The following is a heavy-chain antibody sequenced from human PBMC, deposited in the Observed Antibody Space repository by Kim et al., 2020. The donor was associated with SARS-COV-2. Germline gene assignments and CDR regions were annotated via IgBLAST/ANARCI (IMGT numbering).Heavy chain of an antibody. J-gene: IGHJ6*02. D-gene: IGHD3-10*01. CDR1: GGSISSYY. CDR2: IYYSGST. CDR3: ARVRYYGSGSSPGYYYGMDV. V-gene: IGHV4-59*13. Sequence: SETLSLTCTVSGGSISSYYWSWIRQPPGKGLEWIGYIYYSGSTNYNPSLKSRVTISVDTSKNQFSLKLSSVTAADTAVYYCARVRYYGSGSSPGYYYGMDVWGQGTTVTVSS.